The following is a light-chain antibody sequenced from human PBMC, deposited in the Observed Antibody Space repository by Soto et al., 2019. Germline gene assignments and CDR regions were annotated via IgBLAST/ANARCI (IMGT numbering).Light chain of an antibody. CDR3: QQYNSWPLT. Sequence: EIVMTQSPATLSVSPGDTATLSCRASQSVSSNLAWYQQKPGQAPRLLIYGASSRATGTPARFSGSGSGTVFTLTISSLQSEDFAVYYCQQYNSWPLTCGGGTKVEIK. J-gene: IGKJ4*01. CDR2: GAS. V-gene: IGKV3D-15*01. CDR1: QSVSSN.